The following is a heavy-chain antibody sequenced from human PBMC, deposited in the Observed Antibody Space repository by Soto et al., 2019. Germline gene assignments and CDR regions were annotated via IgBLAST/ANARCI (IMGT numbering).Heavy chain of an antibody. Sequence: WVSLRLSCAASGFTFSSYWMHWVRQAPGKGLVWVSRINSDGSSTSYADSVKGRFTISRDNSKNTLYLQMNSLRAEDTAVYYCAKDDPSLYYPSLDYWGQGTLVTVSS. V-gene: IGHV3-74*01. CDR2: INSDGSST. J-gene: IGHJ4*02. CDR1: GFTFSSYW. CDR3: AKDDPSLYYPSLDY. D-gene: IGHD3-10*01.